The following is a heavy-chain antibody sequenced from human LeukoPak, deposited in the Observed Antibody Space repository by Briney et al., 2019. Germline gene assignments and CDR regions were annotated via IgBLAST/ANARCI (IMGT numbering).Heavy chain of an antibody. Sequence: GGSLRLSCAASGFTFDDYGMSWVRQAPGKGLEWVSGINWNGGSTSYADSVKGRFTFSRDNAKNSLHLQMSGLRAEDTALYYCARDYGANLYTYSFAYWGQGALVTVSS. CDR2: INWNGGST. CDR1: GFTFDDYG. CDR3: ARDYGANLYTYSFAY. D-gene: IGHD4-23*01. J-gene: IGHJ4*02. V-gene: IGHV3-20*04.